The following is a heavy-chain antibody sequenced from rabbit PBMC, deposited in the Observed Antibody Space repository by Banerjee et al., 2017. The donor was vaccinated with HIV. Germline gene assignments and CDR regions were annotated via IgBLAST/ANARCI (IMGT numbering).Heavy chain of an antibody. CDR2: VAISTVIS. Sequence: QSLEESGGDLVKPGASLTLTCTASGFSFSNGYYMCWVRQAPGKGLEWIGCVAISTVISYYASWAKGRFTISKTSSTTVTLQMTSLTAADTATYFCVRSTSGYDIGDLWGQGTLVTVS. CDR3: VRSTSGYDIGDL. D-gene: IGHD1-1*01. J-gene: IGHJ3*01. CDR1: GFSFSNGYY. V-gene: IGHV1S40*01.